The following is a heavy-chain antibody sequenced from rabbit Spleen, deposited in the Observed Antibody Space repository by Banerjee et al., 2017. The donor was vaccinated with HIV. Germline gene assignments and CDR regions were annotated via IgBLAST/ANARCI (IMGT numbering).Heavy chain of an antibody. CDR3: ARVSETSGWGEDL. J-gene: IGHJ4*01. D-gene: IGHD4-1*01. V-gene: IGHV1S40*01. CDR2: IYTDFGYT. Sequence: QSLEESGGDLVKPEGSLTLTCTASGFSFSSGYDMCWVRQAPGKGLEWIGCIYTDFGYTYYASWASGRFTISKTSSTTVTLQMTSLTVADTATYFCARVSETSGWGEDLWGPGTLVTVS. CDR1: GFSFSSGYD.